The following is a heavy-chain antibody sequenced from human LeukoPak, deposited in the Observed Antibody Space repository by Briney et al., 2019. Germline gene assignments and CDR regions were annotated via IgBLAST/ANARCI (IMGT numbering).Heavy chain of an antibody. CDR1: GFTFSNYP. D-gene: IGHD2/OR15-2a*01. Sequence: GGSLRLSCAASGFTFSNYPMSWVRQAPGKGLEWVSAISGSGGSTYYADSVKGRFTISRDNSKNTLYLQMNSLRAEDTAVYYCAKDGFLWVFDYWGQGTLVTVSS. CDR3: AKDGFLWVFDY. CDR2: ISGSGGST. J-gene: IGHJ4*02. V-gene: IGHV3-23*01.